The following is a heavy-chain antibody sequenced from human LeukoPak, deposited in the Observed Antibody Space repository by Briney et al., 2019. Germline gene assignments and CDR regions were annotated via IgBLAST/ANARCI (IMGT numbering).Heavy chain of an antibody. J-gene: IGHJ4*02. CDR3: ATATMVRDVHFDY. V-gene: IGHV1-69*01. D-gene: IGHD3-10*01. CDR2: IIPIFGSA. CDR1: GGTFSSYT. Sequence: SVKVSCKASGGTFSSYTITWVRLAPGQGLEWMGGIIPIFGSANYAQKFQGRVTITADESTSTAYMELSSLRSEDTAVYYCATATMVRDVHFDYWGQGTLVTVSS.